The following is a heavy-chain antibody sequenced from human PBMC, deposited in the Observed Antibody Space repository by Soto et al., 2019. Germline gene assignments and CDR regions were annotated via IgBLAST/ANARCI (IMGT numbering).Heavy chain of an antibody. J-gene: IGHJ3*02. CDR3: ARQSVAVAGTAAFDI. V-gene: IGHV5-51*01. Sequence: PGESLKISCKGSGYSFTSYWIGWVRQMPGKGLEWMGIIYPGDSDTRYSPSFQGQVTISADKSISTAYLQWSSLKASDTAMYYCARQSVAVAGTAAFDIWGQGTMVTVSS. D-gene: IGHD6-19*01. CDR2: IYPGDSDT. CDR1: GYSFTSYW.